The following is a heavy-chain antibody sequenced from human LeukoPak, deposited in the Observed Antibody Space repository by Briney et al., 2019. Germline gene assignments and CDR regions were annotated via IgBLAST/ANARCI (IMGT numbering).Heavy chain of an antibody. V-gene: IGHV4-59*10. CDR1: GGSFSGYY. D-gene: IGHD6-13*01. J-gene: IGHJ5*02. Sequence: SETLSLTCAVYGGSFSGYYWSWIRQPPGKGLEWIGRIYTSGSTNYNPSLKSRVTMSVDTSKNQFSLKLSSVTAADTAVYYCARNIAAAEEFDPWGQGTLVTVSS. CDR2: IYTSGST. CDR3: ARNIAAAEEFDP.